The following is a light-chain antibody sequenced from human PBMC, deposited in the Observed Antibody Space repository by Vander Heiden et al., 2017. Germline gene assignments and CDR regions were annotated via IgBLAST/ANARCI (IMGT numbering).Light chain of an antibody. J-gene: IGLJ1*01. CDR1: NSNIGAGIE. Sequence: QSVLTQPPSVSGAPGQRVTISCTGGNSNIGAGIEQHWYQQLPGTTPKLLIFGNSNRPSGVPDRFSGSKSGTSASLAITWLQAEDEGDYYCQSYDSSLSAYVFGTGTKVTVL. CDR3: QSYDSSLSAYV. V-gene: IGLV1-40*01. CDR2: GNS.